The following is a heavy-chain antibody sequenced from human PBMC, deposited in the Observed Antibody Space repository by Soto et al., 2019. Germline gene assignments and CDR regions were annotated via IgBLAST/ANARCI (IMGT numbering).Heavy chain of an antibody. CDR3: AKDPSSSWTPRYYFDY. CDR2: ISYDGSNK. CDR1: GFTFSSYG. D-gene: IGHD6-13*01. Sequence: GGSLRLSCAASGFTFSSYGMHWVRQAPGKGLEWVAVISYDGSNKYYADSVKGRFTISRDNSKNTLYLQMNSLRAEDTAVYYCAKDPSSSWTPRYYFDYWGQGTLVTVSS. J-gene: IGHJ4*02. V-gene: IGHV3-30*18.